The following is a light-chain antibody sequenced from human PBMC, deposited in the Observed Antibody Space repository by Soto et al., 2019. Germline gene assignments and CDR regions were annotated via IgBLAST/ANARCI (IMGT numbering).Light chain of an antibody. J-gene: IGKJ2*01. Sequence: ETVLTQSPGTLSLSPGERATLSCRASQSVSSTWLAWYQQKPGQPPRLLIYGASSRASGIPDRFSGSGSGTEFTLTISRLEPEHFAVYYCQQYGSSRYTFGQGTKLEIK. V-gene: IGKV3-20*01. CDR3: QQYGSSRYT. CDR1: QSVSSTW. CDR2: GAS.